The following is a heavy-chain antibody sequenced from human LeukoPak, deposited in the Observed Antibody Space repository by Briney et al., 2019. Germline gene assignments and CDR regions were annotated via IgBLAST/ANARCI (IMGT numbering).Heavy chain of an antibody. D-gene: IGHD6-13*01. J-gene: IGHJ4*02. CDR1: GYTFTGYY. CDR3: ARVLDSSSWGLDY. Sequence: ASVKVSCTASGYTFTGYYMHWVRQAPGQGLEWMGWINPNSGGTNYAQKFQGWVTMTRDTSINTAYMELSRLRSDDTAVYYCARVLDSSSWGLDYWGQGTLVTVSS. CDR2: INPNSGGT. V-gene: IGHV1-2*04.